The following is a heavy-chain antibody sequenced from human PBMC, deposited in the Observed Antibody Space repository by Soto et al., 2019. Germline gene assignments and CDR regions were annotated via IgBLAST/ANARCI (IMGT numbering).Heavy chain of an antibody. CDR3: AGAPVCYGTRCPTWIHH. Sequence: QVQLVQSGAEVKKPGASVKVSCKASGYTFTTYDINWVRQAPGQGLEWMGRMNPASGSTGYALKCKGRDTMTSNGSVISAFMELSSLGSEETAGYYCAGAPVCYGTRCPTWIHHWGQGTLVTVSS. CDR1: GYTFTTYD. D-gene: IGHD2-2*01. CDR2: MNPASGST. V-gene: IGHV1-8*01. J-gene: IGHJ5*02.